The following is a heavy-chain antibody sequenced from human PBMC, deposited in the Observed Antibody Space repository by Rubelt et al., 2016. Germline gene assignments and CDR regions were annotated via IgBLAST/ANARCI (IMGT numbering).Heavy chain of an antibody. V-gene: IGHV4-59*12. CDR2: VFHSGST. Sequence: QVQLQESGPGLVKPSETLSLTCTVSGGSINRNYWSWVRQPPGKGLEWIGEVFHSGSTNYNPSLKSRVTISVDKSESRFSLNRTSVNAADTALYFCTSWNYVWFDYWGQGILVIVSS. J-gene: IGHJ4*02. CDR1: GGSINRNY. D-gene: IGHD1-7*01. CDR3: TSWNYVWFDY.